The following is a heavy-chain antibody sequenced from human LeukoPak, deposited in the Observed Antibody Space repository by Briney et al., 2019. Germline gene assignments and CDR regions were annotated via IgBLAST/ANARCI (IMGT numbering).Heavy chain of an antibody. J-gene: IGHJ6*02. CDR2: IESDASRT. CDR1: GFTFSNYW. D-gene: IGHD4-17*01. Sequence: GRSLRLSCAASGFTFSNYWMHWVRQGPGRGLAHVSRIESDASRTTYADSVKGRFTISRDDAKNTMYLQMNSLRGEDTAVYYCVKGGHKLDIQTTHYYYGLDVWGQGTTVAVSS. CDR3: VKGGHKLDIQTTHYYYGLDV. V-gene: IGHV3-74*03.